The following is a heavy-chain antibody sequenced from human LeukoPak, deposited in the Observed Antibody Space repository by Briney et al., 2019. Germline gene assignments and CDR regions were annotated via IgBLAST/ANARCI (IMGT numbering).Heavy chain of an antibody. CDR3: TRGPGRSSSPYYGMDV. V-gene: IGHV3-23*01. CDR2: ITPTADWT. Sequence: TGGSLRLPCVASGFTFSSCSMTWVRQAPGKGLECVSTITPTADWTFYADSVKGRFPISRDNSKNTVYLQMNSLRAEDTAVYYCTRGPGRSSSPYYGMDVWGQGTTVIVSS. J-gene: IGHJ6*02. CDR1: GFTFSSCS. D-gene: IGHD6-6*01.